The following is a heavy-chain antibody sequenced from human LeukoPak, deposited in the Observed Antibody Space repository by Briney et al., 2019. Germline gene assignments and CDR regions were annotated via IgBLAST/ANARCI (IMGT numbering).Heavy chain of an antibody. Sequence: SETLSLTCTVSGDSISTYYWSWIRQPPGKGLEWIGEINHSGSTNYNPSLKSRVTISVDTSKNQFSLKLSSVTAADTAVYYCASSYYDFWSGSYNWFDPWGQGTLVTVSS. V-gene: IGHV4-34*01. CDR3: ASSYYDFWSGSYNWFDP. CDR1: GDSISTYY. D-gene: IGHD3-3*01. CDR2: INHSGST. J-gene: IGHJ5*02.